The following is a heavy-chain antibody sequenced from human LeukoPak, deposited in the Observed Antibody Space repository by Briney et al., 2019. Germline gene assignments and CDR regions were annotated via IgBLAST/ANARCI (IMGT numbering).Heavy chain of an antibody. CDR2: INPSGGST. CDR3: ARSIRPVYYDSSGYSLDY. D-gene: IGHD3-22*01. Sequence: ASVKVSCKASGCTFTSYYMHWVRQAPGQGLEWMGIINPSGGSTSYAQKFQGRVTMTRDMSTSTVYMELSSLRSEDTAVYYCARSIRPVYYDSSGYSLDYWGQGTLVTVSS. J-gene: IGHJ4*02. V-gene: IGHV1-46*01. CDR1: GCTFTSYY.